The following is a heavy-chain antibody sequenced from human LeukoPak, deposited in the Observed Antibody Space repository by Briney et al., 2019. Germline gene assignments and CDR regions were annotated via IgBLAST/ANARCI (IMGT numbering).Heavy chain of an antibody. CDR3: TRDPRHLDY. CDR1: GFTFSDYY. V-gene: IGHV3-11*01. Sequence: KPGGSLRLSCAASGFTFSDYYMSWIRQAPGKGLESLSYISPSGTDISYADSVKGRFTISRDNAKNSLYLQMNNLRADDTAVYYCTRDPRHLDYWGQGTLVTVSS. J-gene: IGHJ4*02. CDR2: ISPSGTDI.